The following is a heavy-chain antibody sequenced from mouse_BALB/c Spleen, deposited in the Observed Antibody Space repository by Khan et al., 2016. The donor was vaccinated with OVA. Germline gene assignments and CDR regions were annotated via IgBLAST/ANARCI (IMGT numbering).Heavy chain of an antibody. Sequence: QVQLKQSGPEVKKPGETVKISCKASGYSFTNYGMNWVRQAPGKGLKWMGWINTYTGEPTYADDFKGRFAFSLETSASTAYLLINNLKNEDTATYFCASGGYWYFDVWGAGTTVTVSS. J-gene: IGHJ1*01. CDR2: INTYTGEP. V-gene: IGHV9-3-1*01. D-gene: IGHD1-1*02. CDR3: ASGGYWYFDV. CDR1: GYSFTNYG.